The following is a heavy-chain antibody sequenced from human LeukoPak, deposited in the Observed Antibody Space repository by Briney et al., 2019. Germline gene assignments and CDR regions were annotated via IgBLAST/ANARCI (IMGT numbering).Heavy chain of an antibody. CDR2: IYYSGST. V-gene: IGHV4-39*01. J-gene: IGHJ6*03. CDR3: ASRIMTTVTYYYYYYYMDV. D-gene: IGHD4-11*01. CDR1: GDSISSGSYY. Sequence: PSETLSLTCTVSGDSISSGSYYWSWIRQPAGKGLEWIGSIYYSGSTYYNPSLKSRVTISVDTSKNRFSLKLSSVTAADTAVYYCASRIMTTVTYYYYYYYMDVWGKGTTVTVSS.